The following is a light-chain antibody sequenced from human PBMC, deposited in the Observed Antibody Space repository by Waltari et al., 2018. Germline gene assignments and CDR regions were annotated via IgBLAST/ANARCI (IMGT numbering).Light chain of an antibody. Sequence: IVLTQSPATLSLSPGQRATLSCRASQSISSYLAWYQQKPGQAPRLLIYDASNRATGIPARFSGSGSGTDFTLTISNLEPEDFAVYYCQQRKTFGQGTKVEIK. V-gene: IGKV3-11*01. CDR3: QQRKT. J-gene: IGKJ1*01. CDR2: DAS. CDR1: QSISSY.